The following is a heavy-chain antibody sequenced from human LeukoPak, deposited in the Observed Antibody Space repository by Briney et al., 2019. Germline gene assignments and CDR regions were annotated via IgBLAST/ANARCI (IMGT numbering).Heavy chain of an antibody. J-gene: IGHJ5*02. CDR2: ISAYNGNT. D-gene: IGHD3-10*01. V-gene: IGHV1-18*01. CDR3: ARDLGLVRGVVDP. CDR1: GYTFTTYG. Sequence: ASVKVSCKASGYTFTTYGITWVRQAPGQGLEWMGWISAYNGNTNYAQKLQGRVTMTTDTSTSTGYMELRSLRSDDTAVYYCARDLGLVRGVVDPWGQGTLVTVSS.